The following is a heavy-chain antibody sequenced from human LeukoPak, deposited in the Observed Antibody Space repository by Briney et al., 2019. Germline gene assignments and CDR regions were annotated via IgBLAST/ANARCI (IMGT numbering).Heavy chain of an antibody. J-gene: IGHJ6*03. CDR1: GYTFTSYD. V-gene: IGHV1-8*01. Sequence: ASVKVSCKASGYTFTSYDINWVRQATGQGREGMGWMNPNRGNTGYAQKFQGRVTMTRNTSISTAYMELSSLRSEDPAVYYCARANYYDSSGYYYEAGGYYYYYMDVWGKGTTVTVSS. D-gene: IGHD3-22*01. CDR3: ARANYYDSSGYYYEAGGYYYYYMDV. CDR2: MNPNRGNT.